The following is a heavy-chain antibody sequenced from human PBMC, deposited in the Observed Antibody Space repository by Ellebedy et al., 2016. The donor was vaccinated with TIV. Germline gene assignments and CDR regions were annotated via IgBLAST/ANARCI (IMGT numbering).Heavy chain of an antibody. CDR3: ARDRDYYGSGSYLDY. V-gene: IGHV3-7*01. J-gene: IGHJ4*02. CDR1: GFTFSSYW. D-gene: IGHD3-10*01. CDR2: IKQDGSEK. Sequence: GGSLRLXCAASGFTFSSYWMSWVRQAPGKGLEWVANIKQDGSEKYYVDSVKGRFTISRDNAKNSLYLQMNSLRAEDTAVYYCARDRDYYGSGSYLDYWGQGTLVTVSS.